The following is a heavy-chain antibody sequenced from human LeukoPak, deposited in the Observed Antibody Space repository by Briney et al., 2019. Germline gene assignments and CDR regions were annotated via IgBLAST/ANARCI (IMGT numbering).Heavy chain of an antibody. CDR1: GFTFSSYA. CDR2: ISYDGSDK. J-gene: IGHJ5*02. D-gene: IGHD1-1*01. Sequence: GGSLRLSCAASGFTFSSYAMSWVRQAPGKGLEWVAVISYDGSDKYYADSLKGRFTISRDNAKHSLYLQMNSLRAEDTAVYYCARGTPNDVFDFASHPWGQGTLVTVSS. CDR3: ARGTPNDVFDFASHP. V-gene: IGHV3-30*04.